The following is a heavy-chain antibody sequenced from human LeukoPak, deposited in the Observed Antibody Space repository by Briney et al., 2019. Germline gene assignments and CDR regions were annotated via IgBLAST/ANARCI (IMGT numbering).Heavy chain of an antibody. Sequence: SETLSLTCTVSGGSISISSYYWGWIRQPPGKGLEWIGSIYYSGSTYYNPSLKSRVTISVDTSKNQFSLKLSSLTAADTAVYYCARSPEYTRSLRWAFDIRGQGTMVTVSS. J-gene: IGHJ3*02. CDR1: GGSISISSYY. V-gene: IGHV4-39*01. CDR2: IYYSGST. CDR3: ARSPEYTRSLRWAFDI. D-gene: IGHD1-14*01.